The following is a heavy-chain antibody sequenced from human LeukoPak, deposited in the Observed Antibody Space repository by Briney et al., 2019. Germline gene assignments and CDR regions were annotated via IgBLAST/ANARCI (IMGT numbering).Heavy chain of an antibody. V-gene: IGHV3-48*03. J-gene: IGHJ4*02. CDR1: GFTFSSYE. CDR2: ISSNGSII. CDR3: ARSTYYYDSSGREKSYYFDY. D-gene: IGHD3-22*01. Sequence: GGSLRLSCAASGFTFSSYEMSWVRQAPGKGLEWVSYISSNGSIINYADSVKGRFTISRDNAKNTLYLQMNSLRAEDTAVYYCARSTYYYDSSGREKSYYFDYWGQGTLVTVSS.